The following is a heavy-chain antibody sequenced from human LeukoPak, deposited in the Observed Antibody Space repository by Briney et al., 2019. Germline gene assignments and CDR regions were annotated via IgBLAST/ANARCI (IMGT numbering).Heavy chain of an antibody. J-gene: IGHJ1*01. V-gene: IGHV4-34*01. CDR2: INHSGST. D-gene: IGHD6-13*01. CDR3: ARGGPGYRSSWYYQH. CDR1: GGSFSGYY. Sequence: PSETLSLTCAVYGGSFSGYYWSWIRQPPGKGLEWIGEINHSGSTNYNPSLKSRVTISVDTSKNQFSLKLSSVTAADTAVYYCARGGPGYRSSWYYQHWGQGTLVTVSS.